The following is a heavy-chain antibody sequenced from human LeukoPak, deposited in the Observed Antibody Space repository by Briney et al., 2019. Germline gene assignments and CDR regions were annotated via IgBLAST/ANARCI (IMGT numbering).Heavy chain of an antibody. J-gene: IGHJ4*02. CDR2: IYPGDSST. CDR1: GNTFSNSL. V-gene: IGHV5-51*01. Sequence: GESLKISCKDAGNTFSNSLNGRLRHMPGRGLEWRGIIYPGDSSTKYSPSFQGQVTISADKSMSTAYLQWSSLKASDTAIYYCARPNSRSLAFDYWRQGHPVTVSS. CDR3: ARPNSRSLAFDY. D-gene: IGHD6-6*01.